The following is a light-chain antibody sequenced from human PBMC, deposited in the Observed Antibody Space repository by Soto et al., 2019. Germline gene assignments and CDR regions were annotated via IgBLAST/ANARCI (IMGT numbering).Light chain of an antibody. V-gene: IGLV4-69*01. CDR3: QTWGTGIRV. Sequence: QPVLTQSPSASASLGASVKLTCTLSSEHSSYAIAWHQQQPEKGPRYLMKLNSDGSHSKGDGIPDRFSGSSSGAERYLTTSSLQSEDEADYYCQTWGTGIRVFGGGTKLTVL. CDR2: LNSDGSH. J-gene: IGLJ3*02. CDR1: SEHSSYA.